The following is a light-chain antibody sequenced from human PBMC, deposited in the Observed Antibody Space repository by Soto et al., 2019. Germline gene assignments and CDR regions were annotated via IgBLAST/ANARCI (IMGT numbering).Light chain of an antibody. CDR1: SGHSSYA. Sequence: QLVLTQSPSASASLGASVKLTCTLSSGHSSYAIAWHQQQPEKGPRYLMKLNSDGSHSKGDGIPDRCSGSSSGAERYLTISSLQSEDEADYYCQTWGTGIQVFGGGTKVTVL. CDR2: LNSDGSH. CDR3: QTWGTGIQV. J-gene: IGLJ2*01. V-gene: IGLV4-69*01.